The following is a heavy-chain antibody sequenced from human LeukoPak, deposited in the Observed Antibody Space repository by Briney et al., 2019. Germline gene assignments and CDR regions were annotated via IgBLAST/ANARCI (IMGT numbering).Heavy chain of an antibody. V-gene: IGHV3-23*01. D-gene: IGHD6-19*01. CDR2: IRDSGSST. CDR1: GFTFSSYA. CDR3: AKGSSGWYQADY. Sequence: GGSLRLSCAASGFTFSSYAMSWVRQAPGKGLEWVSAIRDSGSSTYYADSVKGRFTISRDNSKNTLYLQMNSLRAEDTAVYYCAKGSSGWYQADYWGQGTLVTVSS. J-gene: IGHJ4*02.